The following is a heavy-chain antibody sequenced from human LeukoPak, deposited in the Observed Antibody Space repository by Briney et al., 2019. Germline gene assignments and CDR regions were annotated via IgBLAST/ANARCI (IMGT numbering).Heavy chain of an antibody. CDR1: GGSISSSSYY. D-gene: IGHD6-6*01. CDR3: ARLKMGIAARPDYYYGMDV. Sequence: SETLSLTCTVSGGSISSSSYYWGWIRQPPGKGLEWIGSIYYSGSTNYNPSLKSRVTISVDTSKNQFSLKLSSVTAADTAVYYCARLKMGIAARPDYYYGMDVWGQGTTVTVSS. J-gene: IGHJ6*02. CDR2: IYYSGST. V-gene: IGHV4-39*07.